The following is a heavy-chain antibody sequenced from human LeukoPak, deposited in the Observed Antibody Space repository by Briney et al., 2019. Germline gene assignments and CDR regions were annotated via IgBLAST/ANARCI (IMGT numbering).Heavy chain of an antibody. CDR1: GGSISSSSYY. CDR3: ARPAPRYYYGSGSYYFDY. Sequence: PSETLSLTCTVSGGSISSSSYYWGWIRQPPGKGLEWLGSIYYSGITYYNPSHKRRATISVDTSKHQYSLKLSSVTAADTAVYYCARPAPRYYYGSGSYYFDYWGQGTLVTVSS. V-gene: IGHV4-39*01. J-gene: IGHJ4*02. CDR2: IYYSGIT. D-gene: IGHD3-10*01.